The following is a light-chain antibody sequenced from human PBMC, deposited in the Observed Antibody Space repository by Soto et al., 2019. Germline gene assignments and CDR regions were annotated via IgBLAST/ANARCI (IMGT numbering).Light chain of an antibody. CDR3: QQYGHPPTT. CDR2: GAS. J-gene: IGKJ2*01. V-gene: IGKV3-20*01. Sequence: EIVVTQSPGTLSLSPGERATLTCRASQSISSSYLAWYQQKLGQTPRLLIYGASSRATGIPDRFSGSGSGTDFTLTMNRLEPEDFAVYYCQQYGHPPTTFGQGTRLEIK. CDR1: QSISSSY.